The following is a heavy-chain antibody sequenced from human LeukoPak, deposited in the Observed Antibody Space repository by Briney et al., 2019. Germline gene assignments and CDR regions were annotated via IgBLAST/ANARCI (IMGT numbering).Heavy chain of an antibody. D-gene: IGHD4-11*01. J-gene: IGHJ4*02. V-gene: IGHV5-51*01. CDR2: IYPGDSDT. CDR3: ARHRSETTVTTIFDY. Sequence: KPGESLKISCKGSGYSFTSYWIGWVRQMPGKGLEWMGIIYPGDSDTRYSPSFQGQVTISADKSISTAYLQWSSLKASDTAMYYCARHRSETTVTTIFDYWGQGTLVTVSS. CDR1: GYSFTSYW.